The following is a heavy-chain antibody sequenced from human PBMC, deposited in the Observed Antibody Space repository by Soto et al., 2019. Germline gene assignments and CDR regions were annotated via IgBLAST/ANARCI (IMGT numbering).Heavy chain of an antibody. CDR2: ITAYNGKT. Sequence: QVQLVQSGGEVKKPGASVKVSCKASGYTFSNYGVSWVRQAPGQGLEWMGWITAYNGKTNYAHNFEGRVAMTIDTSTSTAYMELRSLRSDDTAVYYCVRQHNDLWSDSPDFDYWGQGTLVTVSA. J-gene: IGHJ4*02. V-gene: IGHV1-18*04. D-gene: IGHD3-3*01. CDR1: GYTFSNYG. CDR3: VRQHNDLWSDSPDFDY.